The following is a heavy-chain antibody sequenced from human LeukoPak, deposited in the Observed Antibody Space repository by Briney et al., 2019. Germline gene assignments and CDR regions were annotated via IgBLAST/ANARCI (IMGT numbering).Heavy chain of an antibody. V-gene: IGHV4-4*02. CDR1: GGSISSSNW. D-gene: IGHD6-19*01. CDR2: IYHSGST. Sequence: SGTLSLTCAVSGGSISSSNWWSWVRQPLGKGLEWIGEIYHSGSTNYNPSLKSRVTISVDKSKNQFSLKLSSVTAADTAVYYCARDVRSQGAVAGFDYWGQGTLVTVSS. CDR3: ARDVRSQGAVAGFDY. J-gene: IGHJ4*02.